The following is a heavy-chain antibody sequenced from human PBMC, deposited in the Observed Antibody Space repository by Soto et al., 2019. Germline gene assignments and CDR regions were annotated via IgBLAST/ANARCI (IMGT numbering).Heavy chain of an antibody. CDR2: INPYNDNT. CDR3: ARDLTSRGLDV. Sequence: QVQLVQSGAEVKKPGASVTVSCKASGYTFISYYVSWVRQAPGQGLEWMGWINPYNDNTNYTQKFQGGVTMTTDTSTSTAYMELRSLRSDDTAVYYCARDLTSRGLDVWGQGTSVTVSS. V-gene: IGHV1-18*04. CDR1: GYTFISYY. J-gene: IGHJ6*02.